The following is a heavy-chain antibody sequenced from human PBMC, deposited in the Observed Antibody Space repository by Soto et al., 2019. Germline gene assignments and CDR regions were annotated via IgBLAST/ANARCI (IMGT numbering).Heavy chain of an antibody. CDR3: ARDMRRGMRVEQPDY. J-gene: IGHJ4*02. CDR1: GYSFIDYF. D-gene: IGHD2-8*01. V-gene: IGHV1-2*02. Sequence: QVQLVQSGAEVKKPGASMKVSCKASGYSFIDYFMHWVRQAPGQGLQWGGSIHPNSGITKFSPEFLGRVTMTRDTSLNTAYLELDGLTSDDTGRYFCARDMRRGMRVEQPDYWGQVTLRTVSS. CDR2: IHPNSGIT.